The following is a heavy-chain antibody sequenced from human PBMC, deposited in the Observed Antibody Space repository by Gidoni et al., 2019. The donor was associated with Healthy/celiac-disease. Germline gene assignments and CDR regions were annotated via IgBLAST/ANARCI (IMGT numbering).Heavy chain of an antibody. CDR2: ISWNSGNI. D-gene: IGHD3-22*01. J-gene: IGHJ4*02. CDR1: GCTFDDIA. CDR3: ARDYYGSSGYDH. V-gene: IGHV3-9*01. Sequence: EVQLVESGGGLVQPGRSLRLSCAAPGCTFDDIAMHWVRQVPGKGLEWVSGISWNSGNIGYTDSVKGRFTISRDNAKNSLYLQMNSLRAEDTALYYCARDYYGSSGYDHWGQGTLVTVSS.